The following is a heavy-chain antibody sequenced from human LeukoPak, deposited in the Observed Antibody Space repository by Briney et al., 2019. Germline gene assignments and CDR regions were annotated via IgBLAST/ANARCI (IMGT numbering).Heavy chain of an antibody. CDR3: ARDPGMVPPDY. D-gene: IGHD3-10*01. V-gene: IGHV3-21*01. CDR2: ISSSSSYI. Sequence: GGSLRLSCAASGFTFSSYSMNWVRQAPGKGLEWVSSISSSSSYIYYADSVKGRFTISRDNAKNSLYLQMNSLRAEDTAVHYCARDPGMVPPDYWGQGTLVTVSS. J-gene: IGHJ4*02. CDR1: GFTFSSYS.